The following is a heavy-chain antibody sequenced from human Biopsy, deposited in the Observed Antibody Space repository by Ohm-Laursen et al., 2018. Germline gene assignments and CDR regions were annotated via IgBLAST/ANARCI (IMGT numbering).Heavy chain of an antibody. Sequence: GTLSLTCTVSGGSISSDYWSWIRQSPGKGLEWIGYISNRGSTNYNPSLRGRVTISVDPSKNQFSLKLSSVTAADTAVFFCARLYRLDDYWNDDPPDAFDVWGQGTRVTVSS. CDR1: GGSISSDY. CDR2: ISNRGST. D-gene: IGHD3-3*01. V-gene: IGHV4-59*01. J-gene: IGHJ3*01. CDR3: ARLYRLDDYWNDDPPDAFDV.